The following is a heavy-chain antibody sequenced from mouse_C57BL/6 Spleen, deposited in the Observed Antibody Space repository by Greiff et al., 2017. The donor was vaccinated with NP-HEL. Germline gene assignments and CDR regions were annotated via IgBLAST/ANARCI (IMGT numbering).Heavy chain of an antibody. J-gene: IGHJ4*01. CDR1: GYTFTDYY. V-gene: IGHV1-19*01. CDR3: AREDYEAMDY. Sequence: EVQLQQSGPVLVKPGASVKMSCKASGYTFTDYYMNWVKQSHGKSLEWIGVINPYNGGTSYNQKFKGKATLTVDKSSSTAYMELNSLTSEDSAVYYCAREDYEAMDYWGQGTSVTVSS. CDR2: INPYNGGT.